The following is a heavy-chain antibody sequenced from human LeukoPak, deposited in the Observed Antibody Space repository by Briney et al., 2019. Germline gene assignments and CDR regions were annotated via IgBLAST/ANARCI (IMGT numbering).Heavy chain of an antibody. CDR3: AREIRGDDAFDI. V-gene: IGHV1-18*01. CDR1: GYTFTSYG. Sequence: ASVKVSCKASGYTFTSYGISWVRQSPGQGLEWMGWISAYNGNTNYAQKLQGRVTMTTDTSTSTAYMELRSLRSDDTAVYYCAREIRGDDAFDIWGQGTMVTVSS. CDR2: ISAYNGNT. J-gene: IGHJ3*02. D-gene: IGHD3-10*01.